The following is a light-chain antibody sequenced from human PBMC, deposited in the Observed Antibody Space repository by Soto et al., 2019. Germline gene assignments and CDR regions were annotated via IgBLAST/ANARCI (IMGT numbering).Light chain of an antibody. CDR2: KAS. CDR3: QQYNRLSWT. Sequence: DIQMTQSPSTLSASVGDRVTITCRDSQSIDKWLAWYPQKPGKAPKLLIYKASLLQSGVPARFSGSGSGTEFTLTISSLQPDDVGSYYCQQYNRLSWTFGQGTKVDIK. J-gene: IGKJ1*01. CDR1: QSIDKW. V-gene: IGKV1-5*03.